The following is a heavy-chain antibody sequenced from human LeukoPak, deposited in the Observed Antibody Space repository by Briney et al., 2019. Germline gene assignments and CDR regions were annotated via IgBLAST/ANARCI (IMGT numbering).Heavy chain of an antibody. Sequence: SQTLSLTCTVSGGSISSGSYYWSWIRQPAGKGLEWIGRIYSSGDTNYNPSLKSRVIVSADTSKNQFSLQLTSVTAADTAVYYCARHLGWEPSGSWGQGTLVTVSS. CDR1: GGSISSGSYY. CDR3: ARHLGWEPSGS. D-gene: IGHD1-26*01. CDR2: IYSSGDT. V-gene: IGHV4-61*02. J-gene: IGHJ5*02.